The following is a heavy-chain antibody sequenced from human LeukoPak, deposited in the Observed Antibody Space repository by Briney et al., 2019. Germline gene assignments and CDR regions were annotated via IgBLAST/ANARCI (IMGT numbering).Heavy chain of an antibody. V-gene: IGHV3-43*02. CDR2: ISGDGVST. Sequence: PGGSLRLSCVASGLPIADFAMLCVRQAPGKGLEWVSLISGDGVSTFYADSVKGRFSISRDNSKNSLYLEMNSLRTEDAAMYYCAKESGKFDYWGQGTLVAVSS. CDR1: GLPIADFA. CDR3: AKESGKFDY. J-gene: IGHJ4*02.